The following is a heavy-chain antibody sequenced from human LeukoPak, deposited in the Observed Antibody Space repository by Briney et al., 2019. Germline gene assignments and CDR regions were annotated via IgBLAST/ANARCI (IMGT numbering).Heavy chain of an antibody. Sequence: GGSLRLSCAASGFTFSSYAMSWVRQAPGKGLEWVSAISGSGGSTYYADSVKGRFTISRDNSKNTLYLQMNSLRAEDAAVYYCARAPVIDYYGSGSYFDYWGQGTLVTVSS. CDR2: ISGSGGST. J-gene: IGHJ4*02. V-gene: IGHV3-23*01. D-gene: IGHD3-10*01. CDR3: ARAPVIDYYGSGSYFDY. CDR1: GFTFSSYA.